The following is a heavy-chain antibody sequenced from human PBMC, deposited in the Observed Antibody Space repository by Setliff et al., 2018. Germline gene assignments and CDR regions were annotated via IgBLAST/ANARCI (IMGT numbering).Heavy chain of an antibody. Sequence: PGGSLRLSCAASGFDFKTHWMDWARQAPGKGLEWVANIKQDGSEKYYVDSVKGRFSISRDNAKNTLYLQMNSLRAEDTAVYYCAKDGGDAQRVAGFFDYWGQGTLVTVSS. J-gene: IGHJ4*02. CDR3: AKDGGDAQRVAGFFDY. D-gene: IGHD6-19*01. CDR2: IKQDGSEK. V-gene: IGHV3-7*03. CDR1: GFDFKTHW.